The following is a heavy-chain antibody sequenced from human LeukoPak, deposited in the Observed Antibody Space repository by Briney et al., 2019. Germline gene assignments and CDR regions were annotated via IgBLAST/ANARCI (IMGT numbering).Heavy chain of an antibody. CDR1: GGSISSYY. CDR2: IYYSGST. V-gene: IGHV4-59*08. D-gene: IGHD3-3*01. Sequence: SETLSLTCTVSGGSISSYYWSWIRQPPGKGLEWIGYIYYSGSTNYNPSLKSRVTISVDTSKNQFSLKLSSVTAADTAVYYCARALSLRGYYGYWGQGTLVTVSS. J-gene: IGHJ4*02. CDR3: ARALSLRGYYGY.